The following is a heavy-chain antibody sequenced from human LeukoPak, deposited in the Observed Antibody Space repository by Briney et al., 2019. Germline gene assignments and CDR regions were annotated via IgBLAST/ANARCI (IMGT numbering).Heavy chain of an antibody. CDR3: AREDGKFDY. CDR2: IRPDVDER. J-gene: IGHJ4*02. Sequence: GGSLRLSCAASGFTFSSYWMSWVRQAPGEGLEWVANIRPDVDERHYVESVRGRFTISRDNAKNLLYLQMNSLRADDTAVYYCAREDGKFDYWGQGTLVTVSP. V-gene: IGHV3-7*01. CDR1: GFTFSSYW.